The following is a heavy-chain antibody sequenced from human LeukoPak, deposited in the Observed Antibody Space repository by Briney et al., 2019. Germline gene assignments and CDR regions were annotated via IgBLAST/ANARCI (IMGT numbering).Heavy chain of an antibody. CDR2: ISASGSST. CDR3: AKKYSSGWYPFDY. J-gene: IGHJ4*02. CDR1: GFTFSSYA. D-gene: IGHD6-19*01. Sequence: PGKSLRLSCAASGFTFSSYAMNWVRQAPGKGLEWVSGISASGSSTYYADSVKGRFTISRDNSKNTLYLQMNSLRAEDTAVYYCAKKYSSGWYPFDYWGQGTLVTVSS. V-gene: IGHV3-23*01.